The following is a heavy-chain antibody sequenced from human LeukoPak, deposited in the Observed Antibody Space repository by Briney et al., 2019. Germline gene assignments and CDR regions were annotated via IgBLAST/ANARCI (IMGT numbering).Heavy chain of an antibody. CDR3: ATNTYVDYVSFDI. CDR2: IGSDNKP. D-gene: IGHD4-17*01. V-gene: IGHV3-69-1*01. CDR1: GFTFSAYA. Sequence: GSLRLSCEASGFTFSAYAMTWVRQAPGKGLEWVSSIGSDNKPHYSESVKGRFAISRDNAKSTLYLQMNSLRAEDTAVYYCATNTYVDYVSFDIWGQGTMVTVSS. J-gene: IGHJ3*02.